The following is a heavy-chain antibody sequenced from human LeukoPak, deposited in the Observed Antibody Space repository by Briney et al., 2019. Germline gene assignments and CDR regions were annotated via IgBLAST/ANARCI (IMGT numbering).Heavy chain of an antibody. CDR1: GYTFTGYY. CDR3: ARDHYDILTGYYYLHY. D-gene: IGHD3-9*01. Sequence: ASVKVSCKASGYTFTGYYMHWVRQAPGQGLEWMGWINPNSGGTNYAQKFQGRVTMTRDTSISTAYMELSRLRSDDTAVYYCARDHYDILTGYYYLHYWGQGTLVTVSS. V-gene: IGHV1-2*02. CDR2: INPNSGGT. J-gene: IGHJ4*02.